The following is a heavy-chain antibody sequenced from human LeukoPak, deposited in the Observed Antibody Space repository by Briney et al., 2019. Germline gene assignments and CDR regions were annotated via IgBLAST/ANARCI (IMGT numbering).Heavy chain of an antibody. J-gene: IGHJ4*02. Sequence: GGSLRLSCAASGFTFSTYAMSWVRQAPGKGLEWVSAISGSGAGTYYADSVKGRFTISRDNSKNTLYLQMNRLRAEDTAVYYCAKGNTYYYDTNGYYFYFDYWGQGTLVTVSS. CDR2: ISGSGAGT. V-gene: IGHV3-23*01. CDR1: GFTFSTYA. D-gene: IGHD3-22*01. CDR3: AKGNTYYYDTNGYYFYFDY.